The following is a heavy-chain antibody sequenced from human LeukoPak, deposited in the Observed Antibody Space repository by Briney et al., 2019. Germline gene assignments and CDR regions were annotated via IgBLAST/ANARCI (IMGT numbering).Heavy chain of an antibody. CDR1: GFTFSSYA. Sequence: GGSLRLSCAASGFTFSSYAMSWVRQAPGKGLEWVSAISGSGGSTYYADSVKGRFTISRDNSKNTLYLQMNSLRAEDTAVYYCAKKRSDYYESSGPFDYWGQGTLVTVSS. V-gene: IGHV3-23*01. J-gene: IGHJ4*02. CDR3: AKKRSDYYESSGPFDY. CDR2: ISGSGGST. D-gene: IGHD3-22*01.